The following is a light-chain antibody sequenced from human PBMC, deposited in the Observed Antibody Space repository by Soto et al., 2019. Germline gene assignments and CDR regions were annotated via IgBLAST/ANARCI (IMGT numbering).Light chain of an antibody. V-gene: IGKV1-39*01. CDR3: QQSYSTPYT. Sequence: DIQLTQSPSALSASVGDRVTITCRASQSISSYLNWYQQKPGKVPKLLIYATSSLQSGVTSRFSGSGSGTAFTHTIRSLQPEDFATYYCQQSYSTPYTFGQGTKLEIK. J-gene: IGKJ2*01. CDR2: ATS. CDR1: QSISSY.